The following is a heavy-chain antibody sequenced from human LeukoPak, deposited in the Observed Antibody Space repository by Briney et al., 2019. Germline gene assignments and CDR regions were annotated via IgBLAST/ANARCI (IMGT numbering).Heavy chain of an antibody. J-gene: IGHJ4*02. CDR2: ISSGASTM. Sequence: GGSLRLSCAASGFMFRSFEMYWVRQAPGKGLEWVAYISSGASTMYYADSVKGRFTISRDDAKNSLFLQMNSLRAEDAAIYYCALLAVASDFDYWGQGTLVTVSS. CDR3: ALLAVASDFDY. V-gene: IGHV3-48*03. D-gene: IGHD6-19*01. CDR1: GFMFRSFE.